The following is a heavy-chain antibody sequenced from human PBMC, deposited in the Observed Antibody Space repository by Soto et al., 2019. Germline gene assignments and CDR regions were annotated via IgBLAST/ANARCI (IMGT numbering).Heavy chain of an antibody. CDR1: CFSFGDCA. CDR3: SRESVKWISDSFDG. CDR2: IRSRTYGGTT. D-gene: IGHD5-12*01. Sequence: PGGSLRLSCTTSCFSFGDCAMNWFRRSPGKVLEGVGFIRSRTYGGTTEYAASVKGRFSISRDDSKSIAYLQMSSLKPDDPGVYFSSRESVKWISDSFDGWGPGKPVTVSS. V-gene: IGHV3-49*03. J-gene: IGHJ3*01.